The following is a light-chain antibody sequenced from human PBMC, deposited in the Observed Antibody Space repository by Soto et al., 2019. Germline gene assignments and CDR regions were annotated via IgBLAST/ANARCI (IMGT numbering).Light chain of an antibody. V-gene: IGKV1-39*01. CDR2: AAS. CDR1: ESISRH. J-gene: IGKJ5*01. Sequence: DIQMSQSPSSLSASVGDRVTITCRAAESISRHLNWYQQKPGRAPDLLIYAASTLQNGVPSRFTGSGSGTEFTLTITGLQLEDFATYYCQHDYSTLATFGRGTRLEIK. CDR3: QHDYSTLAT.